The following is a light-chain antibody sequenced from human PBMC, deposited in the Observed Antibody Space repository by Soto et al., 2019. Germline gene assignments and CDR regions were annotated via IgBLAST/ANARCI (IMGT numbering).Light chain of an antibody. CDR3: QQYNNWPPWT. CDR1: QSVSSN. CDR2: GAS. Sequence: EIVMTQSPATLSVSPGERATFSCRASQSVSSNLAWYQQKPGQAPRLLIYGASTRATGIPARFSGSGSGTEFTLTISSLQSEDFAFYYCQQYNNWPPWTFGQGTKLEI. V-gene: IGKV3-15*01. J-gene: IGKJ2*02.